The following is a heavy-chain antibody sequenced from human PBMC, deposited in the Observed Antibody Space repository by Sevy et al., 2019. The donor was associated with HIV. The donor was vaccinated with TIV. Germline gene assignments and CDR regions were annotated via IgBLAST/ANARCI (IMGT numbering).Heavy chain of an antibody. CDR3: AHRRSKGITITEFDY. J-gene: IGHJ4*02. V-gene: IGHV2-5*02. CDR1: GFSFTTSGVG. Sequence: SGPTLVKPTQTLTLTCTFSGFSFTTSGVGVGWIRQPPGKALEWLALIYWDDDRRYSPSLKSRLTITRDTSKDQVVLTIANMDPVDTSTYYCAHRRSKGITITEFDYWGQRALVTVSS. CDR2: IYWDDDR. D-gene: IGHD3-9*01.